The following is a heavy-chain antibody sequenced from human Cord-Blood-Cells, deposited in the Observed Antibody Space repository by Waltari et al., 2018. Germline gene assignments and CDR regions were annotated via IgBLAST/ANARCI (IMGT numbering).Heavy chain of an antibody. V-gene: IGHV3-30*18. D-gene: IGHD6-13*01. Sequence: QVQLVESGGGVVQHGRSLRLSCAASGFTFSSYGMHWVPPAPGKGLEWVAVISYDGSNKYYADSVKGRFTISRDNSKNTLYLQMNSLRAEDTAVYYCAKDNSSSWYEGCFDYWGQGTLVTVSS. CDR1: GFTFSSYG. CDR3: AKDNSSSWYEGCFDY. CDR2: ISYDGSNK. J-gene: IGHJ4*02.